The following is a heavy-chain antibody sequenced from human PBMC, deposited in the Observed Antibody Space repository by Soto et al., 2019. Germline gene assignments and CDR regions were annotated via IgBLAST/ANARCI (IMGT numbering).Heavy chain of an antibody. CDR2: INPVGGST. Sequence: QVQLVQSGAEVKKPGASVRVSCKASGYTFTSYYIHWVRQAPGQGLEWVSIINPVGGSTNYAQKLQGRVTVTRDTSTSTVHMERSSLRSEATAVYYWARGWGRVVYAMDVWGQGTTVTVSS. V-gene: IGHV1-46*04. J-gene: IGHJ6*02. CDR3: ARGWGRVVYAMDV. D-gene: IGHD1-26*01. CDR1: GYTFTSYY.